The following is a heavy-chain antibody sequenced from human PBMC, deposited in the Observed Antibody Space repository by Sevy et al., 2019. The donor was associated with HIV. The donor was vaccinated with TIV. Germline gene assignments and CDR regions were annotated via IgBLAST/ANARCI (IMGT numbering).Heavy chain of an antibody. J-gene: IGHJ3*02. CDR1: GYSFTSYW. V-gene: IGHV5-51*01. D-gene: IGHD5-18*01. CDR3: ATDTAMALNAFDI. CDR2: IYPGDSDT. Sequence: GESLKISCKGSGYSFTSYWIGWVRQMPGKGLEWRGIIYPGDSDTRYSPSFQGQVTISADKSISTAYLQWSSLKASDTAMYYCATDTAMALNAFDIWGQGTMVTVSS.